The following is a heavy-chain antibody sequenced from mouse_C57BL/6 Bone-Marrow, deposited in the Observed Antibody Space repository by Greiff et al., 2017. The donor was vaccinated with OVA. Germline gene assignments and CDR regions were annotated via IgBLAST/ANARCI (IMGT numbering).Heavy chain of an antibody. Sequence: QVQLKESGPELVKPGASVKISCKASGYAFSSSWMNWVKQRPGKGLEWIGRIYPGDGDTNYNGKFKGKATLTADKSSSTAYMQLSSLTSEDSAVYFCARLRPDYWGQGTTLTVSS. CDR3: ARLRPDY. J-gene: IGHJ2*01. V-gene: IGHV1-82*01. CDR2: IYPGDGDT. CDR1: GYAFSSSW. D-gene: IGHD2-12*01.